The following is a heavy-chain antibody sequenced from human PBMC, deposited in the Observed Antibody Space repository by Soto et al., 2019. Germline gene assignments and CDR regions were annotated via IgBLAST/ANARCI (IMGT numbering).Heavy chain of an antibody. CDR3: ARDLRSSWNWFDP. D-gene: IGHD6-13*01. CDR1: GGSVSSGSYY. Sequence: LSLTCTVSGGSVSSGSYYWSWIRQPPGKGLEWIGYIYYSGSTNYNPSLKSRVTISVDTSKNQFSLKLSSVTAADTAVYYCARDLRSSWNWFDPWGQGTLVTVSS. J-gene: IGHJ5*02. V-gene: IGHV4-61*01. CDR2: IYYSGST.